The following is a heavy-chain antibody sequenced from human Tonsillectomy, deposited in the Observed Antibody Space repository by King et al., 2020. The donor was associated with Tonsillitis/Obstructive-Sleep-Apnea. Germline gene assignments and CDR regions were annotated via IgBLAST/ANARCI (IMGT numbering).Heavy chain of an antibody. J-gene: IGHJ4*02. CDR1: GFTFSSYE. CDR3: ARELVAVAAFPFDY. V-gene: IGHV3-48*03. D-gene: IGHD6-19*01. Sequence: VQLVESGGTLVQPGGSLRLSCAASGFTFSSYEMNWVRQAPGKGLEWVSYISNSGSTMYYADSVKGRFTISRDNAKNSLYLQMNSLRAEDTAVYYCARELVAVAAFPFDYWGQGTLVTVSS. CDR2: ISNSGSTM.